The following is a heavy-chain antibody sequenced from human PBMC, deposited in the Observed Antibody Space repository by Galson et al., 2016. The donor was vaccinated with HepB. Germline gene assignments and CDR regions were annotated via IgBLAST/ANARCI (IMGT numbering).Heavy chain of an antibody. J-gene: IGHJ4*02. CDR3: ARDLRGMIRFFNWSTHFDS. Sequence: SLRLSCAASGFTFNTYSMNWVRQAPGKGLEWVSSISGTSTYIYYADSVKGRFTISRDNAKNSLYLQMNNVRAEDTAVYYCARDLRGMIRFFNWSTHFDSWGQGNLVTVSS. CDR1: GFTFNTYS. D-gene: IGHD3-9*01. V-gene: IGHV3-21*01. CDR2: ISGTSTYI.